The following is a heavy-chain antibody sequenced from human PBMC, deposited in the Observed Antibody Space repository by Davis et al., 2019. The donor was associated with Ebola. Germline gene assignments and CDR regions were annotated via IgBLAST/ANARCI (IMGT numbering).Heavy chain of an antibody. CDR2: ISYDGSNK. D-gene: IGHD2-2*02. Sequence: GESLKISCAASGFTFSSYGMHWVRQAPGKGLEWVAVISYDGSNKYYADSVKGRFTISRDNSKNTLYLQMNSLRAEDTAVYYCAKDGFPPRYCSSTSCYKLGQRRLGAFDIWGQGTMVTVSS. CDR1: GFTFSSYG. J-gene: IGHJ3*02. V-gene: IGHV3-30*18. CDR3: AKDGFPPRYCSSTSCYKLGQRRLGAFDI.